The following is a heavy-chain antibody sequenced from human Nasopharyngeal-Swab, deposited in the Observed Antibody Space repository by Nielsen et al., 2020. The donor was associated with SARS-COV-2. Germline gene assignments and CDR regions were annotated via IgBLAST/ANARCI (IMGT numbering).Heavy chain of an antibody. CDR2: IYYSGST. Sequence: WIRQPPGKGLERIGFIYYSGSTYYNPSLNSQMTILIDTSKNQFSLKLSPVTAADTAVYYCARAGGYCSGGSCRRHYYFDYWGQGTLVTVS. CDR3: ARAGGYCSGGSCRRHYYFDY. J-gene: IGHJ4*02. D-gene: IGHD2-15*01. V-gene: IGHV4-30-4*01.